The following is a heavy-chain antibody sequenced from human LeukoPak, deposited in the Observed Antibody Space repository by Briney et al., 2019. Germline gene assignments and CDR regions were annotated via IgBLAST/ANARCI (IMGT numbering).Heavy chain of an antibody. V-gene: IGHV4-38-2*01. J-gene: IGHJ5*02. Sequence: SETLSLTCAVYGYSISSGYYWGWFRQPPGKGLEWIGSIYHSGSTYYNPSLKSRVTISVDTSKNQFSLKLSSVTAADTAVYYCARHEYRVAVPGTGWFDPWGQGTLVTVSS. D-gene: IGHD6-19*01. CDR1: GYSISSGYY. CDR3: ARHEYRVAVPGTGWFDP. CDR2: IYHSGST.